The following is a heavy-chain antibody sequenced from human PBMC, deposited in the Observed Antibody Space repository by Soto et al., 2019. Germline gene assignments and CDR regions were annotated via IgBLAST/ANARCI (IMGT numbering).Heavy chain of an antibody. V-gene: IGHV3-30-3*01. Sequence: ESGGGVVQPEKSLRLSCEASGFTFSAFDMHWVRQSPGKGLEWVATSSYDGDTKYYANSVKGRFTISRDNSRNTLDLHMNSLRAEDTAMYYCTRDWSAVIGTLFDLWGQGTMVVVSS. CDR2: SSYDGDTK. D-gene: IGHD6-19*01. CDR1: GFTFSAFD. CDR3: TRDWSAVIGTLFDL. J-gene: IGHJ3*01.